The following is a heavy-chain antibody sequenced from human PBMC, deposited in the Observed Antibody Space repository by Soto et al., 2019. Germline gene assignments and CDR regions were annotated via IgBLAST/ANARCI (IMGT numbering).Heavy chain of an antibody. CDR2: IYYSGST. CDR1: GGSISSGDYY. V-gene: IGHV4-30-4*01. Sequence: QVQLQESGPGLVKPSQTLSLTCTVSGGSISSGDYYWSWIRQPPGKGLEWIGYIYYSGSTYYNPSLKSRVTISVDTSKDQFSLKLSSVTAADTAVYHCARSTYCGGDCYPIDAFDIWGQGTMVTVSS. CDR3: ARSTYCGGDCYPIDAFDI. J-gene: IGHJ3*02. D-gene: IGHD2-21*02.